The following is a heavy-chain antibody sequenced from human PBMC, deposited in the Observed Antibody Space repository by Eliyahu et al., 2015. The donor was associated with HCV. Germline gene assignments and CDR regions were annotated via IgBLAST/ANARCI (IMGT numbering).Heavy chain of an antibody. D-gene: IGHD1-20*01. CDR3: ARIAYNWNDGSYFDY. V-gene: IGHV2-70*13. CDR1: GFSLSSXGMC. CDR2: IDWDDDT. J-gene: IGHJ4*02. Sequence: QVTLRESGPALXKXTQTLTLTCTFXGFSLSSXGMCVXWIRQPPGKALEWLARIDWDDDTYYXTSLKTRLTIXKDTSKNQVFLTMTDMDPVDTATYYCARIAYNWNDGSYFDYWGQGTLVTVSS.